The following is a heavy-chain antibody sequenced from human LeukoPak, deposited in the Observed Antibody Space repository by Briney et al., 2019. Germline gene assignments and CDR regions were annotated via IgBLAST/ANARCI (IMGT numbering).Heavy chain of an antibody. J-gene: IGHJ4*02. CDR2: INAGNGNT. V-gene: IGHV1-3*03. D-gene: IGHD3-22*01. Sequence: GASVKVSCKASGYTFTSYAMHWVRQAPGQRLEWMGWINAGNGNTKYSQEFQGRVTITRDTSASTAYTELSSLRAEDTAVYYCAKSLYDSSGYLPDFDYWGQGTLVTVSS. CDR1: GYTFTSYA. CDR3: AKSLYDSSGYLPDFDY.